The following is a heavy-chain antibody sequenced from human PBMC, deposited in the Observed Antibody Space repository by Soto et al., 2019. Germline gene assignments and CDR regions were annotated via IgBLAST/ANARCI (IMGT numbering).Heavy chain of an antibody. CDR1: GFTFSSYA. CDR2: ISGSGGST. J-gene: IGHJ3*02. V-gene: IGHV3-23*01. D-gene: IGHD3-3*01. CDR3: ARGRLYYDFWSGYSKHDAFDI. Sequence: QPGGSLRLSCAASGFTFSSYAMSWVRQAPGKGLGWVSAISGSGGSTYYADSVKGRFTISRDNSKNTLYLQMNSLRAEDTAVYYCARGRLYYDFWSGYSKHDAFDIWGQGTMVTVSS.